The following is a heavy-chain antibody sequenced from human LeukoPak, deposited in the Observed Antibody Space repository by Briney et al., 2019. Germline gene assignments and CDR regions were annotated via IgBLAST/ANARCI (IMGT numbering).Heavy chain of an antibody. CDR1: RYTFTGYY. Sequence: GASVKVSCKASRYTFTGYYMQWVRQAPGQGVEWMEWINPYSGGTNYEQMFHGRVTMTRDPSISPAYMELSRLRSDDTAMYYCARSVMTTVTTKNPFGYWVQGTLVTVSS. CDR2: INPYSGGT. CDR3: ARSVMTTVTTKNPFGY. D-gene: IGHD4-11*01. J-gene: IGHJ4*02. V-gene: IGHV1-2*02.